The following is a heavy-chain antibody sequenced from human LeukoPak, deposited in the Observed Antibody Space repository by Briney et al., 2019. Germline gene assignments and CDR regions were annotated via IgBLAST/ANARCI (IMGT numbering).Heavy chain of an antibody. CDR1: GFTFSSYA. CDR3: ANSKTGDYYFDY. V-gene: IGHV3-23*01. D-gene: IGHD1-1*01. Sequence: TGGSLRLSCAASGFTFSSYAMSWVRQAPGTGLEWVSAISASGVSTYYADSVKGRFTISRDNSKSTLYLQMSSLRAEDTAIYYCANSKTGDYYFDYWGQGTLVTVSS. J-gene: IGHJ4*02. CDR2: ISASGVST.